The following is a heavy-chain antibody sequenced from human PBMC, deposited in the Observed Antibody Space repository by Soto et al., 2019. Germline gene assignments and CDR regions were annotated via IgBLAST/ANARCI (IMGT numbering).Heavy chain of an antibody. CDR1: GYTFTNYY. V-gene: IGHV1-46*01. Sequence: QVQLVQSGAEVKKPGASVKVSCKTSGYTFTNYYIHWVRQAPGQGLEWMGIINPSGGSTIYAQNFQCRVTVTRDTSTNTVYMEVSSLRSEDTAVYFCAREDLVSMRDYYFGYWGQGTQVTVSS. J-gene: IGHJ4*02. D-gene: IGHD3-22*01. CDR3: AREDLVSMRDYYFGY. CDR2: INPSGGST.